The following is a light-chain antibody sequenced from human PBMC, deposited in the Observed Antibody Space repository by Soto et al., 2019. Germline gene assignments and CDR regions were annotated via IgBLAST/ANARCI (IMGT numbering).Light chain of an antibody. CDR3: MQGTHWPLYT. J-gene: IGKJ2*01. CDR2: KVS. Sequence: DVVMTQSPLSLPVTLGQPASISCRSSQSLVHSDGNTYLNWFQQRPGQSPRRLIYKVSNRDSGXXXXXXXXXXXXXXXXXXSRVEAEDVGVYYCMQGTHWPLYTFGQGTKLEIK. V-gene: IGKV2-30*02. CDR1: QSLVHSDGNTY.